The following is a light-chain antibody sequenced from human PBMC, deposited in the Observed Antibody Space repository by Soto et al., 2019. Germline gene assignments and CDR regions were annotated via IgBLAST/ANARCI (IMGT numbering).Light chain of an antibody. CDR3: QQLNSFPLS. V-gene: IGKV1-9*01. CDR2: GAS. CDR1: QGISSF. J-gene: IGKJ3*01. Sequence: IQLTQSPSSLSASVGDRVTITCRASQGISSFLDWYQQKPGRAPKLLIYGASTLQSGVPSRFSGSGAGTDFTLTISSLQPEDFATYYCQQLNSFPLSFGPGTKVEIQ.